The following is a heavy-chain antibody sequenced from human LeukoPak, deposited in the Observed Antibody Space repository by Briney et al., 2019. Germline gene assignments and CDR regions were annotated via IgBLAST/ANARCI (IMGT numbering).Heavy chain of an antibody. D-gene: IGHD4/OR15-4a*01. Sequence: ASVKVSCKASGYTFTGYYMHWVRQAPGQGLEWMGWINPNSGGTNYAQKFQGRVTMTRDTSISTAYMELSRLRSDDTAVYYCARDVEAGANYYYYYYMDVWGKGTTVTVSS. CDR3: ARDVEAGANYYYYYYMDV. J-gene: IGHJ6*03. CDR1: GYTFTGYY. V-gene: IGHV1-2*02. CDR2: INPNSGGT.